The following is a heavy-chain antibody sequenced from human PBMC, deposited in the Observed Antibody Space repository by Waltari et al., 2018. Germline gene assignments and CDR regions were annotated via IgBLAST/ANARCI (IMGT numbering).Heavy chain of an antibody. D-gene: IGHD3-16*01. CDR2: ITSSSDYI. V-gene: IGHV3-21*01. CDR1: GFNFNIYY. Sequence: EVRLVESGGGRVTPGGSLKLSCAASGFNFNIYYMNWVRQAPGKGLGWVSSITSSSDYIYYADSVKGRFTISRDNAKTSVYLHMTSLRAEDTAVYYCARLGAVCGNSSCPWFFDSWGQGTLVTVSS. CDR3: ARLGAVCGNSSCPWFFDS. J-gene: IGHJ4*02.